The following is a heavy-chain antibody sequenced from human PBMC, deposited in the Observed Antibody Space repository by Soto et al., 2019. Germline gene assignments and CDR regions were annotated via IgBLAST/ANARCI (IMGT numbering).Heavy chain of an antibody. CDR1: GFIFSNYW. Sequence: GGSLRLSCAASGFIFSNYWIHWVRQAPGKGLVWVSRINSDGSSTNYADSVKGRFTISRDNARDTLYLQMNSLRADDTAVYYCARDPSSSTKPIDYWGQGTVVTVSS. CDR3: ARDPSSSTKPIDY. J-gene: IGHJ4*02. D-gene: IGHD6-6*01. CDR2: INSDGSST. V-gene: IGHV3-74*01.